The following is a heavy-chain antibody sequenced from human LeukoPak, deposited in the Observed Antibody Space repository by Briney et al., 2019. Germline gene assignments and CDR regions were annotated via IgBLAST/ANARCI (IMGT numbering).Heavy chain of an antibody. D-gene: IGHD2-2*01. Sequence: PSETLSLTCAVYGGSFSGYYWSWIRQPPGKGLEWIGEINHSGSTNYNPSLKSRVTISVDTSKNQFSLKLSSVTAADTAVYYCARAPPNYQLLPEGAFDIWGQGTMVTVSS. CDR3: ARAPPNYQLLPEGAFDI. J-gene: IGHJ3*02. CDR2: INHSGST. V-gene: IGHV4-34*01. CDR1: GGSFSGYY.